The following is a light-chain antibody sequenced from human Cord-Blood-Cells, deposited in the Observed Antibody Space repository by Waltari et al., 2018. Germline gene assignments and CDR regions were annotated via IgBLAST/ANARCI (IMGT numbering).Light chain of an antibody. Sequence: DIVMTQSPDSLAVSLGVRATINCKSSPSVLYSSNNKNYLAWYQQKPGQPPKLLIYWASTRESGVPDRFSGSGSVTDFTLTISSLQAEDVAVYYCQQYYSTPLTFGGGTKVEIK. CDR1: PSVLYSSNNKNY. CDR3: QQYYSTPLT. J-gene: IGKJ4*01. V-gene: IGKV4-1*01. CDR2: WAS.